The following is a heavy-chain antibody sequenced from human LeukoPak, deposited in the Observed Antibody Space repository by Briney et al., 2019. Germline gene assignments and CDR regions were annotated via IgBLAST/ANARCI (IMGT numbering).Heavy chain of an antibody. CDR2: ISAYNGNT. CDR1: GGTFSSYA. Sequence: GASVKVSCKASGGTFSSYAISWVRQAPGQGLEWMGWISAYNGNTNYAQKLQGRVTMTTDTSTSTAYMELRSLRSDDTAVYYCARGDYGDSNYYYYYMDVWGKGTTVTISS. J-gene: IGHJ6*03. D-gene: IGHD4-17*01. CDR3: ARGDYGDSNYYYYYMDV. V-gene: IGHV1-18*01.